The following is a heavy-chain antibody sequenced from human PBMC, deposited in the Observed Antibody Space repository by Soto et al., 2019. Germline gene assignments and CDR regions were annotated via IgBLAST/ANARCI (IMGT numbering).Heavy chain of an antibody. CDR2: INHVGGT. V-gene: IGHV4-34*01. D-gene: IGHD3-16*01. CDR3: VRIRYQLPASVLWLDP. Sequence: PSETLSLTCAVYGGFLSESYWTWIRQPPGKGLEWIGEINHVGGTNYRPSLKSRVTMSVDTSQNQFSLRLISVTAADTAIYFCVRIRYQLPASVLWLDPWGQGTPVTVSS. CDR1: GGFLSESY. J-gene: IGHJ5*02.